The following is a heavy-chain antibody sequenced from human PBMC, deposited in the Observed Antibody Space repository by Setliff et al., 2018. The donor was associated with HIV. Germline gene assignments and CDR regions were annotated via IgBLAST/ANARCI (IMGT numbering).Heavy chain of an antibody. Sequence: PSETLSLTCTVSGGSISSGSYYWSWIRQPAGKGLEWIGHIYISGTTNYNPSLKSRVTISVDTSKNQFSLKLSSVTAADTAVYYCAAAPSPAAPGNWGQGTLVTVSS. D-gene: IGHD6-25*01. J-gene: IGHJ4*02. CDR3: AAAPSPAAPGN. CDR1: GGSISSGSYY. CDR2: IYISGTT. V-gene: IGHV4-61*09.